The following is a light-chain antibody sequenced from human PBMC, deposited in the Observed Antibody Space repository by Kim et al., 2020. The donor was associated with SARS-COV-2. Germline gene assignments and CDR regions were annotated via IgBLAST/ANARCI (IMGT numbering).Light chain of an antibody. J-gene: IGLJ3*02. Sequence: ELTQPPSASGTPGQRVTISCSGSTSNIGSNTVYWYQQLPGTAPKLLIYTDNQRPSGVPDRFSGSKSGTSASLAISGLRSEDEADYYCATWDGSLSGWVFGGGTQLTVL. V-gene: IGLV1-47*01. CDR1: TSNIGSNT. CDR2: TDN. CDR3: ATWDGSLSGWV.